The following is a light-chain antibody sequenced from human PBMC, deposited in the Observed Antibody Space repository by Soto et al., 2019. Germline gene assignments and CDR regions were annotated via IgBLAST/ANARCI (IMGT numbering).Light chain of an antibody. Sequence: DIQMTQSPSTLSSSFGDRVTITCRASQSISSWLAWYQQKPGKAPKLLIYDASSLESGVPSRFSGSGSGTEFTITISSLKTDDVATYYCQQYNSYAWTFGQGTKVDIK. J-gene: IGKJ1*01. CDR3: QQYNSYAWT. CDR2: DAS. V-gene: IGKV1-5*01. CDR1: QSISSW.